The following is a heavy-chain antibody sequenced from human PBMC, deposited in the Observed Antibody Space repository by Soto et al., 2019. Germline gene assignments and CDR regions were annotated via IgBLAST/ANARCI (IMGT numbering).Heavy chain of an antibody. V-gene: IGHV3-30-3*01. CDR2: ISYDGSNK. J-gene: IGHJ4*02. CDR3: SFYRKSFTVTTLSF. CDR1: GFTFSSYA. Sequence: GGSLRLSCAASGFTFSSYAMHWVRQAPGKGLEWVAVISYDGSNKYYADSVKGRFTISRDNSKNTLYLQMNSLRAEDTAVYYFSFYRKSFTVTTLSFCGQGSLVIVSS. D-gene: IGHD4-17*01.